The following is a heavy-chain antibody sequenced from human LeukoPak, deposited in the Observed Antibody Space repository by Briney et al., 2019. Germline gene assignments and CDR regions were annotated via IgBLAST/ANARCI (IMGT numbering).Heavy chain of an antibody. J-gene: IGHJ4*02. CDR3: ARGSYGSGSSFIDY. Sequence: PTETLSLTCTVSGGSISSYYWSWIRQPPGKGLEWIGYIYYSGSTNYNPSLKSRVTISVDTSKNQFSLKLSSVTAADTAVYYCARGSYGSGSSFIDYWGQGTLVTVFS. V-gene: IGHV4-59*08. CDR2: IYYSGST. D-gene: IGHD3-10*01. CDR1: GGSISSYY.